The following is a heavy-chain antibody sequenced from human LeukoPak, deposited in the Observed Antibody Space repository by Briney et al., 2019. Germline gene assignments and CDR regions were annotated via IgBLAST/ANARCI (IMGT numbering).Heavy chain of an antibody. CDR1: GGSISSYY. V-gene: IGHV4-59*01. CDR3: ARHRAIGVRGVPWVGPNWFDP. CDR2: IYYSGST. Sequence: SETLSLTCTVSGGSISSYYWSWIRQPPGKGLEWIGYIYYSGSTNYNPSLKSRVTISVDTSKNQFSLKLSSVSAADTAVYYCARHRAIGVRGVPWVGPNWFDPWGQGTLVTVSS. D-gene: IGHD3-10*01. J-gene: IGHJ5*02.